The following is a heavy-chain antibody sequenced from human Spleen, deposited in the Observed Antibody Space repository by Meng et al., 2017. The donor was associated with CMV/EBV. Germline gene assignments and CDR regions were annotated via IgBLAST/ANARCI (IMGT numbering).Heavy chain of an antibody. CDR1: SSSSSF. CDR3: ARDSTDGYCTSANCLYFDY. J-gene: IGHJ4*02. CDR2: IYYSGRT. D-gene: IGHD2-8*02. V-gene: IGHV4-39*01. Sequence: SSSSSFCVDIRQPPGKGLEWIGTIYYSGRTYYNPSLESRVTISVDTSQNQFSLKLTSVTAADTAVYYCARDSTDGYCTSANCLYFDYWGQGTLVTVSS.